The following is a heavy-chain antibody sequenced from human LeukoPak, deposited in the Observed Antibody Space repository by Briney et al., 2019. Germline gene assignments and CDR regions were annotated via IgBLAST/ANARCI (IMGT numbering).Heavy chain of an antibody. CDR1: GFTFSNYI. V-gene: IGHV3-30*04. D-gene: IGHD4-17*01. Sequence: PGGSLRLSCAASGFTFSNYIMHWVRQAPGKGLDWVAVILENGSNQYYADSVKGRFTISRDNSKNTLFLQMNSLRGEDTAVYYCASPGPYGDYWYFDLWGRGTLVTVSS. CDR3: ASPGPYGDYWYFDL. J-gene: IGHJ2*01. CDR2: ILENGSNQ.